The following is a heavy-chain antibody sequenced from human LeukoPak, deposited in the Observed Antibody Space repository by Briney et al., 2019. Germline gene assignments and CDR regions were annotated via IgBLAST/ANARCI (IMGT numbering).Heavy chain of an antibody. CDR3: AKSLSDIVVVPAAMVWFDP. J-gene: IGHJ5*02. CDR1: GFTFSSYA. Sequence: GGSLRLSCAASGFTFSSYAMSWVRQAPGKGLEWVSAISGSGGSTYYADSVKGRFTISRDNSKNTLYLQMSSLRAEDTAVYYCAKSLSDIVVVPAAMVWFDPWGQGTLVTVSS. D-gene: IGHD2-2*01. V-gene: IGHV3-23*01. CDR2: ISGSGGST.